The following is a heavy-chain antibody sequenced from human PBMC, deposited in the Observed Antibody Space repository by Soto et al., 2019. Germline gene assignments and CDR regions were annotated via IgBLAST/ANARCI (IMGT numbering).Heavy chain of an antibody. CDR1: GGSFSGYN. J-gene: IGHJ4*02. Sequence: QVQLQQWGAGLLKPSETLSLTCAVYGGSFSGYNWSWIRQPPGKGLAWIGEINHRGSTNYNPSLKSRVTISVDTSKNQFSLRLSSVTAADTGVYYCARRRLKAGRRGGNFDYWGQGTLVPVTS. V-gene: IGHV4-34*01. D-gene: IGHD6-6*01. CDR2: INHRGST. CDR3: ARRRLKAGRRGGNFDY.